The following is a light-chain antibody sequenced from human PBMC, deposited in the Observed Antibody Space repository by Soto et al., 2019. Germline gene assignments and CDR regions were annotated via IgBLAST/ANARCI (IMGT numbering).Light chain of an antibody. CDR3: CSYAGSYSI. CDR2: DVN. J-gene: IGLJ2*01. V-gene: IGLV2-11*01. CDR1: TSDVGGYNY. Sequence: QSVLTQPRSVSGSPGQSVTISCTGTTSDVGGYNYVSWYQQHPGKAPKLIIYDVNKRLSGVPDRFSGSKSGNTASLTISGLEAEDEADYYCCSYAGSYSIFGGGTKLTVL.